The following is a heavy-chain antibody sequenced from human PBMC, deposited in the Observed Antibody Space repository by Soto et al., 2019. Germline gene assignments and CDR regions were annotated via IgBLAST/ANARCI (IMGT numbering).Heavy chain of an antibody. CDR1: GFTFSSYS. J-gene: IGHJ6*03. V-gene: IGHV4-59*08. D-gene: IGHD3-10*01. CDR2: IYYSGST. Sequence: GSLRLSCAASGFTFSSYSMNWVRQPPGKGLEWIGYIYYSGSTNYNPSLKSRVTISVDTSKNQFSLKLSSVTAADTAVYYCARHRREWFGELYNDYYYMDVWGKGTTVTVSS. CDR3: ARHRREWFGELYNDYYYMDV.